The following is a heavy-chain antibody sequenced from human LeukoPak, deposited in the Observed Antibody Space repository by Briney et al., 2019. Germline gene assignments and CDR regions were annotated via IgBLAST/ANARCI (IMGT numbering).Heavy chain of an antibody. D-gene: IGHD5-18*01. J-gene: IGHJ2*01. CDR3: ARVSEVQLLPMDL. V-gene: IGHV4-59*01. CDR1: GGSISSYY. CDR2: IYYSGST. Sequence: SETLSLTCTVSGGSISSYYWSWIRQPPGKGLEWIGYIYYSGSTNYNPSLKSRVTISVDTSKNQFSLKLSSVTAADTAVYYCARVSEVQLLPMDLWGRGTLVTVSS.